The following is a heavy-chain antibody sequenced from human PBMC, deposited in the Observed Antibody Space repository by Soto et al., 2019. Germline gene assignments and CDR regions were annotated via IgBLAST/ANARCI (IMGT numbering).Heavy chain of an antibody. CDR3: VRNQKCGYDF. CDR1: GVTFSSPG. D-gene: IGHD2-2*01. V-gene: IGHV3-74*01. J-gene: IGHJ4*02. CDR2: IGPDGYRT. Sequence: PWWSTGLCSAASGVTFSSPGVHLVRKDPGKGLSWVSHIGPDGYRTREADSVKGRFIISRDNAKNTLYLQMNSVRDDDTAIYYCVRNQKCGYDFRGPGILVT.